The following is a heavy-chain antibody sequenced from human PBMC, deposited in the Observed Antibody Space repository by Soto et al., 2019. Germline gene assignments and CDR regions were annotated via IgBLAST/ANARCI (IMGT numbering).Heavy chain of an antibody. V-gene: IGHV1-3*01. CDR1: GYPFTSYG. CDR2: INAGNGNT. CDR3: ARDPNDSSAYYHHYYYGMDV. D-gene: IGHD3-22*01. J-gene: IGHJ6*01. Sequence: GGSVKVYFKASGYPFTSYGIHWVRQAPGQRLEWTGWINAGNGNTKYSEKFQGRVTITRDTSASTAYLELSSLRSEDTAVYYCARDPNDSSAYYHHYYYGMDVWGQGTTVTVSS.